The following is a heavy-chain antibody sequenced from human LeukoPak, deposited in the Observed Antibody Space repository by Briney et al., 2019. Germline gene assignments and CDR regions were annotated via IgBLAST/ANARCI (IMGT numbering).Heavy chain of an antibody. V-gene: IGHV4-34*01. CDR2: INHSGST. D-gene: IGHD5-18*01. Sequence: PSETLSLTCAVYGGSFSGYYWSWIRQPPGKGLEWIREINHSGSTNYNPSLKSRVTISVDTSKNQFSLKLSSVTAADTAVYYCARKRGYSYGRTYYFDYWGQGTLVTVSS. CDR3: ARKRGYSYGRTYYFDY. CDR1: GGSFSGYY. J-gene: IGHJ4*02.